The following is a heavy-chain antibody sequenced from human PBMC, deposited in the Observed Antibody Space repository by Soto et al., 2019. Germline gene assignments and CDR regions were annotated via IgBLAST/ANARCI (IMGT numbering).Heavy chain of an antibody. D-gene: IGHD6-19*01. CDR2: MNPNSGNT. Sequence: APVKVSCKASGYTFTSYDINWVRQATGQGLEWMGWMNPNSGNTGYAQKFQGRFTISRDDSKSIAYLQMNSLKTEDTAVYYCTRAHLGVAVAGTPDAFDIWGQGTMVTVSS. CDR3: TRAHLGVAVAGTPDAFDI. CDR1: GYTFTSYD. V-gene: IGHV1-8*01. J-gene: IGHJ3*02.